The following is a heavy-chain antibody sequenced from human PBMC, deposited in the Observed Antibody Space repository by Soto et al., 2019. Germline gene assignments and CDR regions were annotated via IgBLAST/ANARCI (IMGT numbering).Heavy chain of an antibody. J-gene: IGHJ5*02. CDR2: FDPEDGET. D-gene: IGHD6-19*01. CDR1: GYTLTELS. CDR3: ATHTSSGWYGWFAP. Sequence: ASVKVSCKVSGYTLTELSMHWVRQAPGKGLEWMGGFDPEDGETIYAQKFQGRVTMTEDTSTDTAYMELSSLRSEDTAVYYCATHTSSGWYGWFAPWGQGTLVTVSS. V-gene: IGHV1-24*01.